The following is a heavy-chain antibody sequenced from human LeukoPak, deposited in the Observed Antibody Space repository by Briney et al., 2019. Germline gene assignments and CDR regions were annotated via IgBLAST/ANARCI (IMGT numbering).Heavy chain of an antibody. J-gene: IGHJ6*02. Sequence: GGSLRLSCAASGFTVSSNYMSWVRQAPGKGLEGVSVIYSGGSTYYADSVKGRFTISRDNSKNTLYLQMNSLRAEDTAVYYCARDNAVAGSYYYYGMDVWGQGTTVTVSS. D-gene: IGHD6-19*01. CDR1: GFTVSSNY. CDR2: IYSGGST. CDR3: ARDNAVAGSYYYYGMDV. V-gene: IGHV3-66*01.